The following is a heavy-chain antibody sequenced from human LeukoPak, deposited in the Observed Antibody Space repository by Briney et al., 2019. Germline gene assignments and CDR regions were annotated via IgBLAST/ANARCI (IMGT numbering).Heavy chain of an antibody. CDR1: GYTFTNYD. Sequence: PSVKVSCKAPGYTFTNYDFSWVRQPPAQALEWMGRMSAYNGNTNYAQKFQGRVTMTTDTSTNTAYMELRSLRSDDTAVYYCARGPHGRIYDILTGFDYWGQGTLVTVSS. J-gene: IGHJ4*02. CDR2: MSAYNGNT. CDR3: ARGPHGRIYDILTGFDY. V-gene: IGHV1-18*01. D-gene: IGHD3-9*01.